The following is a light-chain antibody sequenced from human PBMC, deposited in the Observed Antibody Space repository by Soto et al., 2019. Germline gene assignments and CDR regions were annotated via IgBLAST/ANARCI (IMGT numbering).Light chain of an antibody. CDR1: STDLGRYNY. Sequence: QSALTQPPSASGSPGQSVTISCTGTSTDLGRYNYVSWYQQHPGKAPKLMISEVTKRPSGVPDRFSGSKSGNTASLTVSGLQAEDEADYYCSSYAGSNHVVFGGGTKVTVL. V-gene: IGLV2-8*01. J-gene: IGLJ2*01. CDR2: EVT. CDR3: SSYAGSNHVV.